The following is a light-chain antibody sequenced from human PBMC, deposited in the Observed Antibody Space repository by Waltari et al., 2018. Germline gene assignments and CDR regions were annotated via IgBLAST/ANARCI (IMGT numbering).Light chain of an antibody. CDR1: SSDVGFYNY. CDR2: DVS. Sequence: QSALTQPASVSGSPRQSIPISCTGPSSDVGFYNYVSWYPHHPCKTPKRMIYDVSERPSGVSNRFSGSKSGNTASLTISVLQAEDEADYYCNSYAGSSSWVFGGGTKLTVL. V-gene: IGLV2-14*03. J-gene: IGLJ3*02. CDR3: NSYAGSSSWV.